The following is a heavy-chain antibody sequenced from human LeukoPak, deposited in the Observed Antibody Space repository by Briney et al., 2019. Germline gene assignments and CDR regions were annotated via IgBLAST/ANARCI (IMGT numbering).Heavy chain of an antibody. CDR3: ARAPSSPYYYGSGSRGFDY. CDR1: GGSIDSYH. J-gene: IGHJ4*02. CDR2: IYTSGST. D-gene: IGHD3-10*01. V-gene: IGHV4-4*07. Sequence: SETLSLTCTVSGGSIDSYHWSWIRHPAGRGLEWIGRIYTSGSTNYNPSLKSRVTMSVDTSKNQFSLKLSSVTAADTAVYYCARAPSSPYYYGSGSRGFDYWGLGTLVTVSS.